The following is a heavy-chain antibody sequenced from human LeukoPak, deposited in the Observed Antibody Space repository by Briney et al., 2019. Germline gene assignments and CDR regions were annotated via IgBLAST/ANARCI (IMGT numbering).Heavy chain of an antibody. Sequence: GVSLRLSCAVSGLAFSSRWMHWVRQAPGKGLVWVSHVKSDGSSTNYADAVRGRFTISRDNAKNTLYLQMNSLRAEDTAVYYCARGNDYWSGYIDFWGQGTLVTVSS. CDR3: ARGNDYWSGYIDF. CDR1: GLAFSSRW. V-gene: IGHV3-74*01. D-gene: IGHD3-3*01. CDR2: VKSDGSST. J-gene: IGHJ4*02.